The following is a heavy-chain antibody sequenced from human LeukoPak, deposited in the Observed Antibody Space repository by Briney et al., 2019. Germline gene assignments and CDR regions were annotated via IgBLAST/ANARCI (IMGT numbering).Heavy chain of an antibody. CDR1: GGSVSSSSYY. CDR2: IYTSGST. CDR3: ARVFCSGGNCYHFDY. J-gene: IGHJ4*02. D-gene: IGHD2-15*01. V-gene: IGHV4-61*02. Sequence: SQTLSLTCTVSGGSVSSSSYYWGWIRQPAGKGLEWIGRIYTSGSTTYNPSLKSRVTISLDTSKNQFSLKLSSVTAADTAVYYCARVFCSGGNCYHFDYWGQGTLVTVSS.